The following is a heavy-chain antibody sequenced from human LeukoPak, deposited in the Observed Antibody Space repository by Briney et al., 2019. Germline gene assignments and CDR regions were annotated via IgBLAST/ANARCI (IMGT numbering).Heavy chain of an antibody. CDR2: ISYSGRT. V-gene: IGHV4-59*02. Sequence: SETLSLTCSVSGASVRNYYWDWIRQPPGKGLEWIGYISYSGRTSYNPSLKSRVTISVDTSKNQFSLSLSSVTAADTAVYYCARHQYDSGIDHTNWGQGTLVTVSS. CDR3: ARHQYDSGIDHTN. D-gene: IGHD3-10*01. CDR1: GASVRNYY. J-gene: IGHJ4*02.